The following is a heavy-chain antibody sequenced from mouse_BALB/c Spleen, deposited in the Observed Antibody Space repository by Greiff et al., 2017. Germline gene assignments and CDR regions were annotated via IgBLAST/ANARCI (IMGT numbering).Heavy chain of an antibody. CDR2: ISSGGSYT. D-gene: IGHD2-1*01. CDR3: TRDDGKYPAWFAY. J-gene: IGHJ3*01. Sequence: EVKVVESGGGLVKPGGSLKLSCAASGFTFSSDTMSWVRQTPEKRLEWVATISSGGSYTYYPDSVKGRFTISRDNAKNTLYLQMSSLKSEDTAMYYCTRDDGKYPAWFAYWGQGTLVTVSA. CDR1: GFTFSSDT. V-gene: IGHV5-6-4*01.